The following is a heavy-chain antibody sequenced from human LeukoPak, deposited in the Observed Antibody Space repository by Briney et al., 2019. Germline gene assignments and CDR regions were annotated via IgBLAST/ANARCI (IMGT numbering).Heavy chain of an antibody. CDR1: GGTFSSYA. V-gene: IGHV1-69*04. D-gene: IGHD2-15*01. CDR3: ASAVAAQGYFDY. J-gene: IGHJ4*02. CDR2: IIPILGIA. Sequence: ASVKVSCKASGGTFSSYAISWVRQAPGQGLEWMGRIIPILGIANYAQKFQGRVTITADKSTSTAYMELSSLRSEDTAVYYCASAVAAQGYFDYWGQGTLVTVSS.